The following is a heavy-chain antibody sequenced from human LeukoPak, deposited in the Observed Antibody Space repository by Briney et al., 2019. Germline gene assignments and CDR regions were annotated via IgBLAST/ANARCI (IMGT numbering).Heavy chain of an antibody. CDR2: ITGSGDSA. Sequence: GGSLRLSCAPSGFTFTNYAMSWVRQAPGKGLEWVSSITGSGDSAYYADSVKGRFTISRDNSKDTLYLQMNSLRAEDTAIYFCAKDEAWRPAADWGQGTLVTASS. CDR3: AKDEAWRPAAD. D-gene: IGHD2-2*01. V-gene: IGHV3-23*01. J-gene: IGHJ4*02. CDR1: GFTFTNYA.